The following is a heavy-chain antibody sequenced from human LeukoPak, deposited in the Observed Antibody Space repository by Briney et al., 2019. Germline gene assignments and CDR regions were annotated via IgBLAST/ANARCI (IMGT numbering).Heavy chain of an antibody. J-gene: IGHJ3*02. D-gene: IGHD1-26*01. CDR1: GFTFSSYS. CDR3: AGGGSGDAFDI. Sequence: GGSLRLSCAASGFTFSSYSMNWVRQAPGKGLEWVSSISSSSSYIYYADSVKGRFTISRDNARNSLYLQMNSLRAEDTAVYYCAGGGSGDAFDIWGQGTMVTVSS. CDR2: ISSSSSYI. V-gene: IGHV3-21*01.